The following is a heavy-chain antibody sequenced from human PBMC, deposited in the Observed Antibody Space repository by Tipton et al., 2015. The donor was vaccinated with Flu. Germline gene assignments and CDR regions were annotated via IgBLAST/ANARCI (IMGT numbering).Heavy chain of an antibody. D-gene: IGHD2-15*01. CDR3: ARGYCSGGNCYNAFDI. CDR2: INHSGST. CDR1: GGSFSGYY. Sequence: TLSLTCAVYGGSFSGYYWSWIRQPPGKGLEWIGEINHSGSTNYNPSLKSRVTISVDTSKNQFSLRLSSVTAADTAVYYCARGYCSGGNCYNAFDIWGQGTMVTVSS. V-gene: IGHV4-34*01. J-gene: IGHJ3*02.